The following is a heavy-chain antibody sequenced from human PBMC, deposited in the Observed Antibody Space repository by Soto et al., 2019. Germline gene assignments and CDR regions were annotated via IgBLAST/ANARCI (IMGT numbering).Heavy chain of an antibody. J-gene: IGHJ4*02. Sequence: ASVKVSCKASGYTFTSYAMHWVRQAPGQRLEWMGWINAGNGNTKYSQKFQGRVTITRDTSASTAYMELSSLRPEDTAVYYCASLVDCSGGSCYRVDYWGQGTLVTVSS. CDR2: INAGNGNT. CDR3: ASLVDCSGGSCYRVDY. CDR1: GYTFTSYA. D-gene: IGHD2-15*01. V-gene: IGHV1-3*01.